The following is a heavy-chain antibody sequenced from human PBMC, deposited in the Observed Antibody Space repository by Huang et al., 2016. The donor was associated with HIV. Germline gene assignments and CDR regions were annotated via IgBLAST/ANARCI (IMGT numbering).Heavy chain of an antibody. J-gene: IGHJ6*03. Sequence: QGQLVESGGGVVQPGRALRLSCAASGFSFPSYGMQWVRQAPGKGLDWVSLVSNDGNEKYYADSVKGRFTISRDNSKNTLYLQMNSLRPGDTAVYVCLPAGHVSHYYYMDVWGKGTTVIVSS. V-gene: IGHV3-30*03. CDR3: LPAGHVSHYYYMDV. CDR2: VSNDGNEK. CDR1: GFSFPSYG.